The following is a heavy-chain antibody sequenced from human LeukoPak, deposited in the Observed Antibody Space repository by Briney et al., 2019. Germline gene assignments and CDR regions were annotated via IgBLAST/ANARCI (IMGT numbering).Heavy chain of an antibody. CDR2: INHSGST. J-gene: IGHJ5*02. V-gene: IGHV4-34*01. D-gene: IGHD5-24*01. CDR1: GGSFSGYY. Sequence: PSETLSLTCAVYGGSFSGYYWSWIRQPPGKGLEWIGEINHSGSTNYNPSLKSRVTISVDTSKNQFSLKPSSVTAADTAVYYCARRWLPWGWFDPWGQGTLVTVSS. CDR3: ARRWLPWGWFDP.